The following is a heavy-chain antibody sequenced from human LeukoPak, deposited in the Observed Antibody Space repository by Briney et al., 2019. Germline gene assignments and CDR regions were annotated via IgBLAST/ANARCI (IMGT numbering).Heavy chain of an antibody. CDR2: INHSGST. D-gene: IGHD3-22*01. CDR3: ARAGGDYDSSGYCDY. CDR1: GGSFSGYY. V-gene: IGHV4-34*01. Sequence: SETLSLTCAVYGGSFSGYYWSWIRQPPGKGLEWIGEINHSGSTNYNPSLKSRVTISVDTSKNQFSLKLSSVTAADTAVYYCARAGGDYDSSGYCDYWGQGALVTVSS. J-gene: IGHJ4*02.